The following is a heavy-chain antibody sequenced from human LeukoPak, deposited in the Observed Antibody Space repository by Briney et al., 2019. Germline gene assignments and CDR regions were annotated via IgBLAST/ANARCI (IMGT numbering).Heavy chain of an antibody. Sequence: ASVKVSCKASGYTFTSYGISWVRQAPGQGLEWMGWISAYNGNTNYAQKLQGRVTITTDTSTSTAYMELRSLRSDDTAVYYCARLDDSSGYDYYFDYWGQGTLVTVSS. J-gene: IGHJ4*02. D-gene: IGHD3-22*01. CDR3: ARLDDSSGYDYYFDY. CDR1: GYTFTSYG. CDR2: ISAYNGNT. V-gene: IGHV1-18*01.